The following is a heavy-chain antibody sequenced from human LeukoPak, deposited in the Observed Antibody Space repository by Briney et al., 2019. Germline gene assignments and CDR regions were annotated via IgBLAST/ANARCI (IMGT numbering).Heavy chain of an antibody. CDR3: ARTNPWELKYYFDY. CDR2: IFYSGIT. J-gene: IGHJ4*02. V-gene: IGHV4-61*05. D-gene: IGHD1-7*01. Sequence: PSETLSLTCTVSGASISGSRYYWGWIRQPPGKGLEWVGYIFYSGITNYNPSLKSRVTISVDTSKNQFSLKLSSVTAADTAVYYCARTNPWELKYYFDYWGQGTLVTVSS. CDR1: GASISGSRYY.